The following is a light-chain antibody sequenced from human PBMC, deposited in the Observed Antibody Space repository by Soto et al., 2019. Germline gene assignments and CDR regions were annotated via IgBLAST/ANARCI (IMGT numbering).Light chain of an antibody. CDR1: QSIRTY. CDR3: QQSYSTMAT. J-gene: IGKJ1*01. V-gene: IGKV1-39*01. Sequence: DFQMTQSPSSLSASIGDRVTITCRASQSIRTYLNWYQQKPGKAPQLLIYAASRLQSGVPSRFSGSGSGTDFTLTISSLQPEDFATYYCQQSYSTMATFGQGTKV. CDR2: AAS.